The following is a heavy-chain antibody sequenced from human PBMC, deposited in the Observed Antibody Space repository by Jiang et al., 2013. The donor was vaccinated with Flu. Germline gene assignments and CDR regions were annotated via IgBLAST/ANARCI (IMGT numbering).Heavy chain of an antibody. J-gene: IGHJ4*02. D-gene: IGHD6-13*01. CDR1: GGSISSYY. CDR3: ARHASSTWYVYGDYFDY. V-gene: IGHV4-59*08. Sequence: LLKPSETLSLTCSVSGGSISSYYWSWIRQPPGKGLEWIGYIYYSGSTNYNPSLKSRVTISVDTSKNQFSLKLSSVTAADTAAYYCARHASSTWYVYGDYFDYWGQGTLVTVSS. CDR2: IYYSGST.